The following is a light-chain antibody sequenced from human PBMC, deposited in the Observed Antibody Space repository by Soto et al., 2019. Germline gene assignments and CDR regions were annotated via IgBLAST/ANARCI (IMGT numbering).Light chain of an antibody. J-gene: IGKJ2*01. Sequence: EIVLTQSPGTLSLSPGERATLSCKASQSVNINYLSWYQQKPGQAPRLLIYGTSSRAAGIPDRFGGSGSGTDFTLPISILEPEDFAVYYCQLYDNSLYTFGQGTKREI. V-gene: IGKV3-20*01. CDR2: GTS. CDR3: QLYDNSLYT. CDR1: QSVNINY.